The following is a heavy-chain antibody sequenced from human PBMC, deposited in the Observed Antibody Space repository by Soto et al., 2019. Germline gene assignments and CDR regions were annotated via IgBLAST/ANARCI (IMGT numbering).Heavy chain of an antibody. V-gene: IGHV3-11*01. Sequence: QVQLVESGGGSVKPGGSLRLSCAASGFTFSDYYMSWIRQAPGKGLEWVSYISSSGSTIYYADSVKGRFTISRDNAKNSLYLQMNSLRAEDTAVYYCARAPWFGEFNRFYGMDVWGQGTTVTVSS. J-gene: IGHJ6*02. CDR1: GFTFSDYY. CDR2: ISSSGSTI. D-gene: IGHD3-10*01. CDR3: ARAPWFGEFNRFYGMDV.